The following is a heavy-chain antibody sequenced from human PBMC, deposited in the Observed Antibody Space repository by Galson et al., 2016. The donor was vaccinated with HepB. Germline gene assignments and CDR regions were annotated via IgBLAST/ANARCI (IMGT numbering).Heavy chain of an antibody. V-gene: IGHV3-66*01. CDR2: IFSGGST. CDR1: GFTVSNNY. Sequence: SLRLSCAASGFTVSNNYMRWVRQAPGKGLEWVSLIFSGGSTYYEDSVKGRFTTSRDSSTKTLYLQMNSLRAEDTAVYYCARNRHCSGGSCYGAWGQGTLVTVSS. CDR3: ARNRHCSGGSCYGA. D-gene: IGHD2-15*01. J-gene: IGHJ5*02.